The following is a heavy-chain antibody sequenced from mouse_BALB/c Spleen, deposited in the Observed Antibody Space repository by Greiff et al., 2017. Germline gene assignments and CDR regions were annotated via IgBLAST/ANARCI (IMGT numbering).Heavy chain of an antibody. CDR2: IRSKSNNYAT. Sequence: EVKLMESGGGLVQPKGSLKLSCAASGFTFNTYAMNWVRQAPGKGLEWVARIRSKSNNYATYYADSVKDRFTISRDDSQSMLYLQMNNLKTEDTAMYYCVRHKAYSLAWFAYWGQGTLVTVSA. CDR1: GFTFNTYA. CDR3: VRHKAYSLAWFAY. V-gene: IGHV10-1*02. D-gene: IGHD2-10*01. J-gene: IGHJ3*01.